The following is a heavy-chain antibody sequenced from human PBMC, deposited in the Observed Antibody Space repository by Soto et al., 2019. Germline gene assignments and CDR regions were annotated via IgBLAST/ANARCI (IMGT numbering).Heavy chain of an antibody. CDR1: GGSISSYY. CDR3: ARTPGGAPADYYFDY. J-gene: IGHJ4*02. V-gene: IGHV4-59*08. D-gene: IGHD4-17*01. CDR2: IYYSGST. Sequence: SETLSLTCTVSGGSISSYYWSWIRQPPGEGLEWIGYIYYSGSTNYNPSLKSRVTMSVDTSKNQFSLNLSSVTAADTAVYYCARTPGGAPADYYFDYWGLGTLVTVSS.